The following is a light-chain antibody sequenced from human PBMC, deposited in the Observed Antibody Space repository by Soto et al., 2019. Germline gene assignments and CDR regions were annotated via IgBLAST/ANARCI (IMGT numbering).Light chain of an antibody. CDR2: GAY. CDR1: QSVSNDF. J-gene: IGKJ1*01. CDR3: QQYGSSPPRT. V-gene: IGKV3-20*01. Sequence: EIVLTQSPGILSLSPGERATLSCRASQSVSNDFLAWYQQKPGQAPRLLIYGAYTRATDVPDRFSGSGSGADFTLSISRLEPEDFAVYYCQQYGSSPPRTCGQGTKVDIK.